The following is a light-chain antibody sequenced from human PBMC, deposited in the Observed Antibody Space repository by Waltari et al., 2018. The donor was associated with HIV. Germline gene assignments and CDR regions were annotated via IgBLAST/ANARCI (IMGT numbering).Light chain of an antibody. V-gene: IGLV1-51*01. Sequence: QSVLTQPPSVSAAPGQAVTISCSAAIGNFRNNFVSWYQHLPGTAPRLIIYDKGQRTAGIPDRFSASKSGTSATLAISGLQTGDEAFYYCESWHTAQNSGLFGTGTKVTVL. J-gene: IGLJ1*01. CDR3: ESWHTAQNSGL. CDR1: IGNFRNNF. CDR2: DKG.